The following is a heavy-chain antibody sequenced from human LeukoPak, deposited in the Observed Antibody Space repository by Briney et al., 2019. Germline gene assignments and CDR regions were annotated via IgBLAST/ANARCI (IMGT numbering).Heavy chain of an antibody. V-gene: IGHV3-20*01. Sequence: GGSLRLSCAASGFTFDDYGMSWVRQNPGKGLEWISAINWNGGGTAYADSVKGRFTISRDNAKSSLYLQMSSLRVEDTAFYHCARVHQLLSSGKWLDPWGQGTLVTVSS. CDR1: GFTFDDYG. CDR2: INWNGGGT. D-gene: IGHD2-2*01. CDR3: ARVHQLLSSGKWLDP. J-gene: IGHJ5*02.